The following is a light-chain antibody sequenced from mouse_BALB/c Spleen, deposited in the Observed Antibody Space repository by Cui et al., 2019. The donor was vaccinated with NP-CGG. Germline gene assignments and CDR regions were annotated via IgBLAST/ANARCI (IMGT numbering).Light chain of an antibody. J-gene: IGLJ1*01. CDR2: GTN. V-gene: IGLV1*01. CDR1: TGAVTTNNY. Sequence: VVLTRESASTTSPGETVTLTCRSSTGAVTTNNYANWVQEKPDHLFTGLIGGTNNRVPGVPARFSGSLIGDKAALTITGAQTEDEAIYFCALWYSNHWVFGGGTKLTVL. CDR3: ALWYSNHWV.